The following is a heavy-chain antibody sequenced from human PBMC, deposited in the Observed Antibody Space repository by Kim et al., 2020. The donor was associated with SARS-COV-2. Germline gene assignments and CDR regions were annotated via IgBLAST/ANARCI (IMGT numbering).Heavy chain of an antibody. CDR3: ARGQNYGDYGLGY. Sequence: YAQKFQGRVTMTRDTSISTAYMELSRLRSDDTAVYYCARGQNYGDYGLGYWGQGTLVTVSS. D-gene: IGHD4-17*01. V-gene: IGHV1-2*02. J-gene: IGHJ4*02.